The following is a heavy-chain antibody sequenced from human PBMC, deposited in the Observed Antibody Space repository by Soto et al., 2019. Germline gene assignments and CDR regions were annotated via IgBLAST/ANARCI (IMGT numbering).Heavy chain of an antibody. D-gene: IGHD3-16*01. CDR2: IYYSGST. V-gene: IGHV4-30-4*01. J-gene: IGHJ4*02. CDR3: ARDRLGGPFDY. CDR1: GGSISSGDYY. Sequence: PSETLSLTCTVSGGSISSGDYYWSWIRQPPGKGLEWIGYIYYSGSTYYNPSLKSRVTISVDTSKNQFSLKLSSVTAADTAVYYCARDRLGGPFDYWGQGTLVTVSS.